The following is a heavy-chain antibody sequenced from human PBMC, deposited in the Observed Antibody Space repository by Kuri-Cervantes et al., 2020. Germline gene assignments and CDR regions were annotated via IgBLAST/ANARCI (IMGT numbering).Heavy chain of an antibody. CDR3: ARDLRTSYNWNDVYYYYYGMDV. Sequence: SCAVSGGSISSSNWWSWVRQPPGKGLEWIGETYHSGSTNYNPSLKSRVTISVDTSKNQFSLKLSSVTAADTAVYYCARDLRTSYNWNDVYYYYYGMDVWGQGTTVTVSS. V-gene: IGHV4-4*02. CDR1: GGSISSSNW. D-gene: IGHD1-20*01. J-gene: IGHJ6*02. CDR2: TYHSGST.